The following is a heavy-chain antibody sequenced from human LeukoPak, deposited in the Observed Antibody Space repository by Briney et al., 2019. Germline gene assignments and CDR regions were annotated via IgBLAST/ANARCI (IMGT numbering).Heavy chain of an antibody. CDR3: ARRGTGRSRTHYYYYYYMDV. CDR2: INHSGST. J-gene: IGHJ6*03. CDR1: GGSISSSNYY. Sequence: SETLSLTCTVSGGSISSSNYYWGWIRQPPGTGLEWIGEINHSGSTNYNPSLKSRVTISVDTSKNQFSLKLSSVTAADTAVYYCARRGTGRSRTHYYYYYYMDVWGKGTTVTISS. D-gene: IGHD1-1*01. V-gene: IGHV4-39*07.